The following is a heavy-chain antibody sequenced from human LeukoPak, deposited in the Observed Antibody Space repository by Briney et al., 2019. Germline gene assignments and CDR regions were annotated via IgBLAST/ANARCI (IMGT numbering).Heavy chain of an antibody. CDR2: IYTSGGT. D-gene: IGHD3-3*01. Sequence: SETLSLTCTVSGGSISSYYWSWIRQPAGKGLEWIGRIYTSGGTNYNPSLKSRVTMSVDTSKNQFSLKLSSVTAADTAVYYCASEDYDFWSGRQRYYFDYWGQGTLVTVSS. J-gene: IGHJ4*02. CDR1: GGSISSYY. CDR3: ASEDYDFWSGRQRYYFDY. V-gene: IGHV4-4*07.